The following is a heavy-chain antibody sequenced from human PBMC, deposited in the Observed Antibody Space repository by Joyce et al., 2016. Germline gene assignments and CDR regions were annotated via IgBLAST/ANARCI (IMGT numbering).Heavy chain of an antibody. CDR1: GGPFRGFF. V-gene: IGHV4-34*01. D-gene: IGHD6-19*01. CDR2: INRSGVT. J-gene: IGHJ4*02. CDR3: ARSQWLAPLMY. Sequence: QVQLQQRGAGLLKPSETLSLPCAVSGGPFRGFFWTWVRQAPGKGLEWIGDINRSGVTNHNPSLKARVTFSMDTYKNQFSLKLTSLSAADTAVYYCARSQWLAPLMYWGKGTPVTVSS.